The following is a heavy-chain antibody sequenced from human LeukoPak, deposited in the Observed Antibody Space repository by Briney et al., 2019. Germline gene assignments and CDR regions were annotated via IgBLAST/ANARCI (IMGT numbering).Heavy chain of an antibody. Sequence: GGSLRLSCAASGFTFSDSAMTWVRQAPGKGLEWASLISFSGGSTYYADSVKGRFTISRDKSKNTLYLQMNSLRADDTAVYYCAKDGGQEVDYWGQGTLVTVSS. V-gene: IGHV3-23*01. CDR2: ISFSGGST. J-gene: IGHJ4*02. D-gene: IGHD3-16*01. CDR1: GFTFSDSA. CDR3: AKDGGQEVDY.